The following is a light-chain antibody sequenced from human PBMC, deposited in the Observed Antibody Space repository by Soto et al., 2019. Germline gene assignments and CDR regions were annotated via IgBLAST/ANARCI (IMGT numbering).Light chain of an antibody. CDR1: QTVSGSH. CDR2: GAS. J-gene: IGKJ2*01. Sequence: IVLTQSPGTLSLSPGDRATLSCRASQTVSGSHLAWYQQKPGQAPRLIIYGASTRPTGIPDRFSGSGSGTDFTLTITRLEPEDFAVYYCQQYGGAPPEYPFGQGTKLEIK. V-gene: IGKV3-20*01. CDR3: QQYGGAPPEYP.